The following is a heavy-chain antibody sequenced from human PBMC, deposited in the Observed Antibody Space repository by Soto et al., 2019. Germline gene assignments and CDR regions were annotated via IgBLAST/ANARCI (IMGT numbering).Heavy chain of an antibody. CDR2: MNPNSGNT. Sequence: ASVKVSCKASGYTFTSYDINWVRQATGQGLEWMGWMNPNSGNTGYAQKFQGRVTMTRNTSISTAYMELSSLRSEDTAVYYCARGLSLSTFYYYYYMDVWGKGTTVTVSS. J-gene: IGHJ6*03. CDR1: GYTFTSYD. CDR3: ARGLSLSTFYYYYYMDV. V-gene: IGHV1-8*01.